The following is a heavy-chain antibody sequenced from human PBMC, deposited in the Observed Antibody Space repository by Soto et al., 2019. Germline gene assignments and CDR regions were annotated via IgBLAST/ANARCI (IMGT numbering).Heavy chain of an antibody. Sequence: ASVKVSCKASGYTFTSYYMHWVRQAPGQGLEWMGIINPSGGSTSCAQKFQGRVTMTRDTSTSTVYMELSSLRSEDTAVYYCARANDIQFFYYYYGMDVWGQGTTVTVSS. CDR1: GYTFTSYY. J-gene: IGHJ6*02. CDR3: ARANDIQFFYYYYGMDV. V-gene: IGHV1-46*01. D-gene: IGHD3-3*01. CDR2: INPSGGST.